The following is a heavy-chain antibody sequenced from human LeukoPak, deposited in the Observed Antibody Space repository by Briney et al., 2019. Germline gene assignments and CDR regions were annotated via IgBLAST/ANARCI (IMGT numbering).Heavy chain of an antibody. CDR2: ISSSGSTI. CDR1: GFTFSSYE. J-gene: IGHJ5*02. Sequence: QPGGSLRLSCAASGFTFSSYEMNWVRQAPGKGLEWVSYISSSGSTIYYADSVEGRFTISRDNAKNSLYLQMNSLRAEDTAVYYCARVLFWSGYQHRNNWFDPWGQGTLVTVSS. D-gene: IGHD3-3*01. CDR3: ARVLFWSGYQHRNNWFDP. V-gene: IGHV3-48*03.